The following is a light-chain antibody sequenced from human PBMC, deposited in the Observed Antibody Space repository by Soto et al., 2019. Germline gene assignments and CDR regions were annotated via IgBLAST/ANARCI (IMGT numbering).Light chain of an antibody. Sequence: DIQMTQSPSTLSASVGDRVTITCRASQSISSWLAWYQQKPGKAPNLLIYKASSLESGDPSRFSGSGSGTEFTLTISSLQPDDFATYYYQQYNSYPLTFGGGTKVEIK. CDR1: QSISSW. J-gene: IGKJ4*01. CDR2: KAS. V-gene: IGKV1-5*03. CDR3: QQYNSYPLT.